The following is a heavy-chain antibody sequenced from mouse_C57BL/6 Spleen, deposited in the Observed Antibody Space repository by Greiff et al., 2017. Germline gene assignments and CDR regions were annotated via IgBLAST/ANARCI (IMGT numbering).Heavy chain of an antibody. V-gene: IGHV1-15*01. CDR1: GYTFTDYE. CDR3: TREITKFYYFDY. CDR2: IDPETGGT. D-gene: IGHD1-1*01. Sequence: QVQLQQSGAELVRPGASVTLSCKASGYTFTDYEMHWVKQTPVHGLEWIGAIDPETGGTAYNQKFKGKAILTADKSSSTAYMELRSLTSEDSAVYYCTREITKFYYFDYWGQGTTLTVSS. J-gene: IGHJ2*01.